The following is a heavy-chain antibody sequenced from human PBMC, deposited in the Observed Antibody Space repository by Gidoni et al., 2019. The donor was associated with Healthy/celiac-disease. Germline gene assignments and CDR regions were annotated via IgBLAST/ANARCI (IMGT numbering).Heavy chain of an antibody. Sequence: EVQLVESGGGLVQPGGSLRLSCAASGFTCSSYWMSWVRQAPGKGLEWVANIKQDGSEKYYVDSVKGRFTISRDNAKNSLYLQMNSLRAEDTAVYYCARESDYGDALYYYYGMDVWGQGTTVTVSS. V-gene: IGHV3-7*01. CDR3: ARESDYGDALYYYYGMDV. J-gene: IGHJ6*02. D-gene: IGHD4-17*01. CDR2: IKQDGSEK. CDR1: GFTCSSYW.